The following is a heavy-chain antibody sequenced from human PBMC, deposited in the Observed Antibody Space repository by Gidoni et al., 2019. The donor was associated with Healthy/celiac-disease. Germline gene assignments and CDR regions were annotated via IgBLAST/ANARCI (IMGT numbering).Heavy chain of an antibody. V-gene: IGHV3-23*01. J-gene: IGHJ4*02. D-gene: IGHD2-2*02. Sequence: EVQLLESGGGLVQPGGSLRLSCAASGFTFSSYAMSWVRQAPGNGLEWVSAISGSGGSTSYADSVKGRFTISRDNSKNTLYLQMNSLRAEDTAVYYCAKAAIVVVPAAIGYFDYWGQGTLVTVSS. CDR1: GFTFSSYA. CDR3: AKAAIVVVPAAIGYFDY. CDR2: ISGSGGST.